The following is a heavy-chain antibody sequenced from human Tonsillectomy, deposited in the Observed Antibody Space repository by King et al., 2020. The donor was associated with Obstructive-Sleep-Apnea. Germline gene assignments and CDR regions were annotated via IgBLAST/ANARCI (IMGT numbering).Heavy chain of an antibody. J-gene: IGHJ4*02. CDR2: IYYSGST. Sequence: VQLQESGPGLVKPSETLSLTCTVSGGSISSSSYYWGWIRQPPGKGLEWIGSIYYSGSTYYNPSLKSRVTISVDTSKNQFSLKLSSVTAADTAVYYCASIPTGIAVAGPTYWGQGTLVTVSS. CDR3: ASIPTGIAVAGPTY. CDR1: GGSISSSSYY. D-gene: IGHD6-19*01. V-gene: IGHV4-39*07.